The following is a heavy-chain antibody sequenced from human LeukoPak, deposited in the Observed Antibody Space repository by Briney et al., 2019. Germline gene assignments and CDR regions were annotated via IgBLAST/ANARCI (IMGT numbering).Heavy chain of an antibody. V-gene: IGHV1-3*01. D-gene: IGHD1-26*01. CDR2: INAGNGNT. J-gene: IGHJ5*02. Sequence: GASVKVSCKASGYTFTSYAMHWVRQAPGQRLEWMGWINAGNGNTKYSQKFQGRVTITRDTSASTAYMELSSLRSEDTAVYYCARRSRSGSYYDWFDPWGQGTLVTVSS. CDR1: GYTFTSYA. CDR3: ARRSRSGSYYDWFDP.